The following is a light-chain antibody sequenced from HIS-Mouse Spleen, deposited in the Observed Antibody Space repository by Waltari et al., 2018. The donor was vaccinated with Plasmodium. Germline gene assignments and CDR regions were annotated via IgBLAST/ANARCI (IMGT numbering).Light chain of an antibody. CDR1: ALPKTY. CDR3: YSTDSSGNHRV. CDR2: EDS. J-gene: IGLJ3*02. V-gene: IGLV3-10*01. Sequence: SYELTQPPSVSVSPGQTARITCSGDALPKTYAYWYQQKSGQAPVLVIYEDSKRPSGIPERFSSSSSGTMATLTISGAQVEDEADYYCYSTDSSGNHRVFGGGTKLTVL.